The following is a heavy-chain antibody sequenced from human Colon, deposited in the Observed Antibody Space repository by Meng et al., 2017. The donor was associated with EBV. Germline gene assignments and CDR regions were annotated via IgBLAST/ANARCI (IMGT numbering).Heavy chain of an antibody. CDR1: GGPISRTGTC. CDR3: ARHTFSGNPGGIDS. D-gene: IGHD4-23*01. CDR2: QCHADDT. Sequence: QRQLRCPGLGLVKPSETPPLTCTASGGPISRTGTCGGWIRQPPGKGLEWIGSQCHADDTYYNPSLMGRVTISVDTSKNQVSLKLTSVTAADTSIYYCARHTFSGNPGGIDSWGQGILVTVSS. J-gene: IGHJ4*02. V-gene: IGHV4-39*01.